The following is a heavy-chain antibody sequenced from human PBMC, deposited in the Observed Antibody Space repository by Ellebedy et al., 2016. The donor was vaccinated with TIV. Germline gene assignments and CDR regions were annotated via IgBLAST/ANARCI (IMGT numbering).Heavy chain of an antibody. Sequence: GESLKISCAASGFTFSSYAMSWVRQAPGKGLEWVSTISHTGSRTYYADSVEGRFTISRDNSKKTLYLQMNSLRAEDTAIYYCARGLSWAFDYWGQGALVTVSS. D-gene: IGHD7-27*01. CDR2: ISHTGSRT. CDR1: GFTFSSYA. V-gene: IGHV3-23*01. J-gene: IGHJ4*02. CDR3: ARGLSWAFDY.